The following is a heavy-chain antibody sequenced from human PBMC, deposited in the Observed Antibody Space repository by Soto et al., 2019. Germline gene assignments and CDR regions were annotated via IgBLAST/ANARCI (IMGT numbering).Heavy chain of an antibody. CDR3: ARDQYGGYVMSPDYYYYYYMDV. CDR1: GFTFSSYS. Sequence: GGSLRLSCAASGFTFSSYSMNWVRQAPGKGLEWVSSISSSSSYIYYADSVKGRFTISRDNAKNSLYLQMNSLRAEDTAVYYCARDQYGGYVMSPDYYYYYYMDVWGKGTTVTVSS. V-gene: IGHV3-21*01. CDR2: ISSSSSYI. D-gene: IGHD5-12*01. J-gene: IGHJ6*03.